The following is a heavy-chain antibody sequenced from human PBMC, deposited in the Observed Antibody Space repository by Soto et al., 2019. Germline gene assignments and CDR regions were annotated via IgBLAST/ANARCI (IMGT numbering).Heavy chain of an antibody. CDR1: GYTFTGYY. J-gene: IGHJ6*02. V-gene: IGHV1-2*02. Sequence: ASVKVSCKASGYTFTGYYMHWVRQAPGQGLEWMGWINPNSGGTNYAQKFQGGVTMTRDTSISTAYMELSRLRSDDTAVYYCARDLRYNWNDQGLKYGMDVWGQGTTVTVSS. CDR2: INPNSGGT. D-gene: IGHD1-1*01. CDR3: ARDLRYNWNDQGLKYGMDV.